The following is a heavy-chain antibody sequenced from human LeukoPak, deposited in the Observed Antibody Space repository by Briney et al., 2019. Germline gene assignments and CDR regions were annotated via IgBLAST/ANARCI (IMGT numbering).Heavy chain of an antibody. CDR1: GGSISSYY. V-gene: IGHV4-59*08. J-gene: IGHJ6*03. Sequence: SETLPLTCTVSGGSISSYYWSWIRQPPGKGLEWIGYIYYSGSTNYNPSLKSRVTISVDTSKNQFSLKLSSVTAADTAVYYCARLTGVYYYYYMDVWGKGTTVTVSS. CDR3: ARLTGVYYYYYMDV. D-gene: IGHD1-14*01. CDR2: IYYSGST.